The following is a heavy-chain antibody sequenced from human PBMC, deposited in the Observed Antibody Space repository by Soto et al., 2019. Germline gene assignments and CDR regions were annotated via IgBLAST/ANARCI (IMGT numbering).Heavy chain of an antibody. Sequence: PGGSLRLSCAASGFTFSSYSMNWVRQAPGKGLEWVSSISSSSSYIYYADSVKGRFTISRDNAKNSLYLQMNSLRAEDTAVYYCARDIFLGSGSPIDYWGQGTLVTVSS. J-gene: IGHJ4*02. CDR1: GFTFSSYS. V-gene: IGHV3-21*01. D-gene: IGHD3-10*01. CDR2: ISSSSSYI. CDR3: ARDIFLGSGSPIDY.